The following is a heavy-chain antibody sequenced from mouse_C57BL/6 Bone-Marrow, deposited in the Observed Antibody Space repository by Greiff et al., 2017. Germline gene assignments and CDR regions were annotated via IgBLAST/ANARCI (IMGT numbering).Heavy chain of an antibody. CDR1: GYTFTSYG. D-gene: IGHD1-1*01. CDR3: AILLHWFAY. V-gene: IGHV1-81*01. J-gene: IGHJ3*01. CDR2: IYPRSGNT. Sequence: VQLQQSGAELARPGASVKLSCKASGYTFTSYGISWVKQRTGQGLEWIGEIYPRSGNTYYNEKFKGKATLTADKSSSTAYMALRSLTSEDSAVYFCAILLHWFAYWGQGTLVTVSA.